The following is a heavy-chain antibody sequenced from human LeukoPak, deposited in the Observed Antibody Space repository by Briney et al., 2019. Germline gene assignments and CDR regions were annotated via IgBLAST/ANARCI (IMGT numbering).Heavy chain of an antibody. Sequence: SQTLSLTCAVSGGSISSGGYSWSWIRQPPGKGLEWIGYIYHSGSTYYNPSLKSRVTISVDRSKNQFSLKLSSVTAADTAVYYCASVDTAMGGFDYWGQGTLVTVSS. V-gene: IGHV4-30-2*01. CDR1: GGSISSGGYS. J-gene: IGHJ4*02. CDR3: ASVDTAMGGFDY. D-gene: IGHD5-18*01. CDR2: IYHSGST.